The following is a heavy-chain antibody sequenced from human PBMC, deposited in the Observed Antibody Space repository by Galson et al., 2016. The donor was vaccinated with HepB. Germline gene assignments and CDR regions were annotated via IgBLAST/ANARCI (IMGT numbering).Heavy chain of an antibody. Sequence: SLRPSCAGSGFIFRGYGMHWVRQAPGKGLEWVAADSMDGRRKFYADSVRGRFTISRDNSNNMLFLQMDSLRPDDTAVYYCARRHEYCPPVGCSVDYWGQGTLVSVSS. CDR3: ARRHEYCPPVGCSVDY. J-gene: IGHJ4*02. V-gene: IGHV3-30*03. CDR1: GFIFRGYG. CDR2: DSMDGRRK. D-gene: IGHD2/OR15-2a*01.